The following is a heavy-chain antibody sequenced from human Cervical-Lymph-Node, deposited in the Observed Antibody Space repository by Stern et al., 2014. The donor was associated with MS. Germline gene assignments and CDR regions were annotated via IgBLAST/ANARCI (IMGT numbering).Heavy chain of an antibody. V-gene: IGHV4-30-4*01. CDR2: IYYSGGS. Sequence: QVQLQESGPGLVKPSQTLSLTCTVSGGSISSGDYYWSWLRQPPEKGLVWIGYIYYSGGSYSNLSLKSRVTISVDTSKNQFSLKLSSVTAADTAVYYCAREGSTVYYGMDVWGQGTTVTVSS. J-gene: IGHJ6*02. CDR1: GGSISSGDYY. CDR3: AREGSTVYYGMDV. D-gene: IGHD4-17*01.